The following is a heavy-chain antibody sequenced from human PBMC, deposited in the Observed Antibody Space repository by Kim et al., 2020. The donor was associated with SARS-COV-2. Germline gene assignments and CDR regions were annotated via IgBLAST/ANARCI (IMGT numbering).Heavy chain of an antibody. J-gene: IGHJ5*02. CDR2: ISGSGGST. D-gene: IGHD2-2*01. Sequence: GGSLRLSCAASGFTFSSYAMSWVRQAPGKGLEWVSAISGSGGSTYYADSVKGRFTISRDNSKNTLYLQMNSLRAEDTAVYYCAKGGVYCSSTSCYPWFNPWGQGTLVTVSS. V-gene: IGHV3-23*01. CDR3: AKGGVYCSSTSCYPWFNP. CDR1: GFTFSSYA.